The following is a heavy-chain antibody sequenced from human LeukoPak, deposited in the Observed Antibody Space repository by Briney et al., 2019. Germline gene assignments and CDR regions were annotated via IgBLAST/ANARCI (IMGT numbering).Heavy chain of an antibody. V-gene: IGHV4-39*07. J-gene: IGHJ5*02. CDR2: IYYSGST. CDR1: GDSISSSSYY. D-gene: IGHD4-17*01. Sequence: PSETLSLTCTVSGDSISSSSYYWGWIRQPPGKGLEWIGNIYYSGSTYYNPSLKSRVTISVDTSKNQFSLKLSSVTAADTAVYYCAREDYGEGRHWFDPWGQGTLVTVSS. CDR3: AREDYGEGRHWFDP.